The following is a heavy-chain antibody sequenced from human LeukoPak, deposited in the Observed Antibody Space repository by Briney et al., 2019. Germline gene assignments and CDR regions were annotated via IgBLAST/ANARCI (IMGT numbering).Heavy chain of an antibody. CDR1: GFTFSDSS. CDR2: IRSKANNYAT. D-gene: IGHD2-2*01. CDR3: TRQAMDCSSTSCHFYYYYIDV. V-gene: IGHV3-73*01. J-gene: IGHJ6*03. Sequence: GGSLTLSCAASGFTFSDSSMHWVRQASGKGLEWVGRIRSKANNYATAYAASVKGRFTISRDDSKNTAYLQMNSLKTEDTAVYYCTRQAMDCSSTSCHFYYYYIDVWGKGTTVTVSS.